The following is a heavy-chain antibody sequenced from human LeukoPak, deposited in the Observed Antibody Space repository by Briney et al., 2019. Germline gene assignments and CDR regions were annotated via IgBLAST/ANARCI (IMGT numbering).Heavy chain of an antibody. D-gene: IGHD6-13*01. CDR1: GYTFTDYY. Sequence: GASVKVSCKASGYTFTDYYLHWLRQDPGQGLEWVGWINPNSAGTECAQEFQGRVTMTRDTSNSTAYMELSRLRPDDTAVYYCARAAWSATSKCDSWGQGARVTVSS. CDR2: INPNSAGT. V-gene: IGHV1-2*02. CDR3: ARAAWSATSKCDS. J-gene: IGHJ5*01.